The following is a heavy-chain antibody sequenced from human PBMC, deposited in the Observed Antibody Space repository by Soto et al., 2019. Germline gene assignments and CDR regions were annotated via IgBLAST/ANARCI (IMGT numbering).Heavy chain of an antibody. CDR3: AKAKFYFDSSPFDS. J-gene: IGHJ4*02. Sequence: GGSLRLSCSTSGFTFEDYAVHWVRQSSRKGLEWVSFINADGSDRYYADSVKGRFTISRDNTKGSFYLQMDRLRFGDTSIYYCAKAKFYFDSSPFDSWGQGTLVTV. V-gene: IGHV3-43D*04. CDR1: GFTFEDYA. D-gene: IGHD1-26*01. CDR2: INADGSDR.